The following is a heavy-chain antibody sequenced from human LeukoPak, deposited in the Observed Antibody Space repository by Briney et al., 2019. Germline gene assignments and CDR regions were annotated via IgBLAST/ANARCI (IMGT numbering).Heavy chain of an antibody. CDR1: GGSISSSSYY. V-gene: IGHV4-39*07. D-gene: IGHD1-26*01. Sequence: SETLSLTCTVSGGSISSSSYYWGWIRQPPGKGLEWIGSIYYSGSTYYNPSLKSRVTISVDTSKNQFSLKLSSVTAADTVVYYCARETRLGKGARDYWGQGTLVTVSS. CDR2: IYYSGST. CDR3: ARETRLGKGARDY. J-gene: IGHJ4*02.